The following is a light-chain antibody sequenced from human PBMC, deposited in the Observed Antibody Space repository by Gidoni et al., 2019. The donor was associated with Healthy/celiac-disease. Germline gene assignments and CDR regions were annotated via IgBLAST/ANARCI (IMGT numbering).Light chain of an antibody. CDR2: LGS. CDR1: QSLLHSKGYNY. CDR3: MQARQTLLT. Sequence: DIVMTRYPLSLPVTPGEPASNSCSSSQSLLHSKGYNYLVWYLQKPGQSPQLLIYLGSNRASGVPDRFSGSGSGTDFTLKISRVEAEDVGVYYCMQARQTLLTFGGGTKVEIK. J-gene: IGKJ4*01. V-gene: IGKV2-28*01.